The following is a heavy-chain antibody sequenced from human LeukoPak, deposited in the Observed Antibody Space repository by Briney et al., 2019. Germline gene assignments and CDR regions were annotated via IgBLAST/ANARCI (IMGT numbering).Heavy chain of an antibody. CDR1: GYTFTSYG. Sequence: ASVKVSCKASGYTFTSYGISWGRQAPGQGLEWMGWISAYNGNTNYAQKLQGRVTMTTDTSTSTAYMELRSLRSDDTAVYYCARDHPWGFGEPPYYFDYWGQGTLVTVSS. CDR3: ARDHPWGFGEPPYYFDY. V-gene: IGHV1-18*01. CDR2: ISAYNGNT. D-gene: IGHD3-10*01. J-gene: IGHJ4*02.